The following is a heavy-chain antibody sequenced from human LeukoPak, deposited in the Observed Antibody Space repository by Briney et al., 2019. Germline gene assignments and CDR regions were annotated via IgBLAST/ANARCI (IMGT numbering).Heavy chain of an antibody. CDR1: GGSISSTTYY. CDR3: ARVGGLSSGYYFSYYMDV. CDR2: IYYSGST. D-gene: IGHD3-22*01. J-gene: IGHJ6*03. V-gene: IGHV4-39*07. Sequence: PSETLSFTCTVSGGSISSTTYYWGWIRQPPGTGLEWIANIYYSGSTYYNPSLKSRVTISVDTSKNQFSLKLSSVTAADTAVYYCARVGGLSSGYYFSYYMDVWGKGTTVTVSS.